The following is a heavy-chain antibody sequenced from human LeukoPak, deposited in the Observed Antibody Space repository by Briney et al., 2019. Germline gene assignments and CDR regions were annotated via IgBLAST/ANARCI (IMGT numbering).Heavy chain of an antibody. Sequence: SETLSLTCTVSGGSISSYYWSWIRQPPGKGLEWIGYIYYSGSTNYNPSLKSRVTISVDTSKNQFSLKLSSVTAADTAVYYCAREGYYDSSGYSRNFDYWGQGTLVTVSS. CDR1: GGSISSYY. J-gene: IGHJ4*02. V-gene: IGHV4-59*01. CDR2: IYYSGST. CDR3: AREGYYDSSGYSRNFDY. D-gene: IGHD3-22*01.